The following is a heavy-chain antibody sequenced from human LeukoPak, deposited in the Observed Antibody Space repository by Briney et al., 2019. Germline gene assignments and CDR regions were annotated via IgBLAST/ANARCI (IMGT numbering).Heavy chain of an antibody. Sequence: GGSLRLSCAASGFTFSSYAMSWVRQAPGKGLEWVSAISGSGGSIYYADSVKGRFTISRDSAKNSLYLQMSSLRGEDTAVYYCARGSDNRRYFDWLFPVMDYWGQGTLVTVSS. J-gene: IGHJ4*02. D-gene: IGHD3-9*01. CDR1: GFTFSSYA. V-gene: IGHV3-23*01. CDR2: ISGSGGSI. CDR3: ARGSDNRRYFDWLFPVMDY.